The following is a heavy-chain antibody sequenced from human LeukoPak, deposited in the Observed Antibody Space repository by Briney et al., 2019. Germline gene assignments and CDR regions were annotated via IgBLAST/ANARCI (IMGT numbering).Heavy chain of an antibody. Sequence: SGGSLRLSCAASGFTVSSNYMSWVRQAPGKGLEWVSVIYSGGSTYYADSVKGRFTISRHNSKNTVYLQMNSLRAEDTAVYYCASRGGFSYFHYWGQGSLVTVSS. V-gene: IGHV3-53*04. D-gene: IGHD3-10*01. CDR1: GFTVSSNY. CDR2: IYSGGST. J-gene: IGHJ4*02. CDR3: ASRGGFSYFHY.